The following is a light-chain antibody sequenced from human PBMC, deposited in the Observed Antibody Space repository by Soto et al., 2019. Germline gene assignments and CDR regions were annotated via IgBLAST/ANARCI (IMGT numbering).Light chain of an antibody. CDR1: QSVNRQ. J-gene: IGKJ5*01. CDR3: QQHYINPIT. Sequence: DIVMTQSPAPLSVTPGERVTPSCRASQSVNRQVLWYQHRPGQAPRLLIYDTSARAAGIPARFTGSGSGTDCTLTINSLQAEDVAVYYCQQHYINPITFGQGTRLEIK. CDR2: DTS. V-gene: IGKV3-15*01.